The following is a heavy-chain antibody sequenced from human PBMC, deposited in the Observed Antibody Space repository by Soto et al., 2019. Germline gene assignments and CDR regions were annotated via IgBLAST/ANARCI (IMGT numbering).Heavy chain of an antibody. CDR1: GGSISSGGYY. J-gene: IGHJ6*03. D-gene: IGHD6-6*01. V-gene: IGHV4-31*03. CDR3: ARVAARYYYYYYMDV. CDR2: IYYSGST. Sequence: QVQLQESGPGLVKPSQTLSLTCTVSGGSISSGGYYWSWIRQHPGKGLEWIGYIYYSGSTYYNPSLKSRVTIPVDTSKNQFSLKLSSVTAADTAVYYCARVAARYYYYYYMDVWGKGTTVTVSS.